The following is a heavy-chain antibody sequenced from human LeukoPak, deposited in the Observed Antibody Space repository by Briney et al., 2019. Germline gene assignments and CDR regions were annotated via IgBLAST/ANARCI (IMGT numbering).Heavy chain of an antibody. CDR3: VRLRRNSDSSGYYYYYDY. Sequence: PGGSLRLSYAASQFTFSSYSMNWVRQAPGKGLEWVSSINRGATHIYYADSLRGRFIISRDDAKNSLYLQMNSLRAEDTAVYYCVRLRRNSDSSGYYYYYDYWGQGTLVTVSS. D-gene: IGHD3-22*01. V-gene: IGHV3-21*01. CDR2: INRGATHI. J-gene: IGHJ4*02. CDR1: QFTFSSYS.